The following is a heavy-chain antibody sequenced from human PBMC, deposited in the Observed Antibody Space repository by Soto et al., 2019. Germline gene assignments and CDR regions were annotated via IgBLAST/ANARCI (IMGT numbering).Heavy chain of an antibody. J-gene: IGHJ4*02. CDR3: AKVCYYYDSSGYYYFYY. CDR2: ISVSGSTI. CDR1: GFTFSSYA. Sequence: EVQLLESGGGLVQPGGSLRLSCAASGFTFSSYAVSWVRQAPGKGPELISSISVSGSTIYYADSVKGRFTISRENSKKKLYVPMRSLRAEDTAVYYCAKVCYYYDSSGYYYFYYWCQGTLVTVAA. D-gene: IGHD3-22*01. V-gene: IGHV3-23*01.